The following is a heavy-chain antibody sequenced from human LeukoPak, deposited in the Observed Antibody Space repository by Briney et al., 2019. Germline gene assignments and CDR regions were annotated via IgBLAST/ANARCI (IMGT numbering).Heavy chain of an antibody. CDR1: GYTFTSYY. J-gene: IGHJ4*02. CDR3: ASGEWELPDY. D-gene: IGHD1-26*01. CDR2: IIPIFGTA. V-gene: IGHV1-69*13. Sequence: SVKVSCKASGYTFTSYYMHWVRQAPGQGLEWMGGIIPIFGTANYAQKFQGRVTITADESTSTAYMELSSLRSEDTAVYYCASGEWELPDYWGQGTLVTVSS.